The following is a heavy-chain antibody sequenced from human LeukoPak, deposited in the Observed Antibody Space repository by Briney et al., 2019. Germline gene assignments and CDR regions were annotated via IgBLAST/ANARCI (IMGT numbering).Heavy chain of an antibody. CDR3: VRVFLESLTAGYFDH. J-gene: IGHJ4*02. Sequence: PGRSLRLSCTASGFTYTTYAMHWVRQAPCKGLEWVAVISDDGSNKYYADSVKGRFTISRDNSKDTVYLQMNSLRDEDSATYYCVRVFLESLTAGYFDHWGQGTLVTVSP. V-gene: IGHV3-30-3*01. CDR2: ISDDGSNK. CDR1: GFTYTTYA. D-gene: IGHD3-3*01.